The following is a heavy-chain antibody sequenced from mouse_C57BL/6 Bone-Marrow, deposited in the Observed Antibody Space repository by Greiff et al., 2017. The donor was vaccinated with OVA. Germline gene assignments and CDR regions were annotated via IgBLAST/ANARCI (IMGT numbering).Heavy chain of an antibody. J-gene: IGHJ2*01. CDR3: ARRDWDNYFDY. Sequence: EVNLVESGGGLVKPGGSLKLSCAASGFTFSSYTMSWVRQTPEKRLEWVATISGGGGNTYYPDSVKGRFTISRDNAKNTLYLQMSSLRSEDTALYYCARRDWDNYFDYWGQGTTLTVSS. CDR1: GFTFSSYT. CDR2: ISGGGGNT. D-gene: IGHD4-1*01. V-gene: IGHV5-9*01.